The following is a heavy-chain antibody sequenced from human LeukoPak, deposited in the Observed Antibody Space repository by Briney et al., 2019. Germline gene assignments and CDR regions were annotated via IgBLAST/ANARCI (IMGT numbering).Heavy chain of an antibody. CDR1: GFTFSSYA. CDR3: AKGYSGSYYRYLDY. CDR2: ISGSGGST. D-gene: IGHD1-26*01. V-gene: IGHV3-23*01. Sequence: PGGSLRLSCAASGFTFSSYAMRWVRQAPGKGLEWVSAISGSGGSTYYADSVKGRFTISRDNSKNTLYLQMNSLRAEDTAVYYCAKGYSGSYYRYLDYWGQGTLVTVSS. J-gene: IGHJ4*02.